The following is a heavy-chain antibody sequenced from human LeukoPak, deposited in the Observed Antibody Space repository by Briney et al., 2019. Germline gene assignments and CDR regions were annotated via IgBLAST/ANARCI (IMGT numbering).Heavy chain of an antibody. CDR3: ARAYGDHQYYFDY. Sequence: SETLSLTCTVSGGSISSYYWSWIRQPPGKGLEWIGYIYYSGSTNYNPSLKSRVTISVDTSKNQFSLKLSSVTAADTAVYYCARAYGDHQYYFDYWGQGTLVTVSS. J-gene: IGHJ4*02. CDR1: GGSISSYY. V-gene: IGHV4-59*01. CDR2: IYYSGST. D-gene: IGHD4-17*01.